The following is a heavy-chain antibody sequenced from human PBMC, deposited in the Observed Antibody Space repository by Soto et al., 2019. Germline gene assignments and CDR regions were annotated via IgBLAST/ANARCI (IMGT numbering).Heavy chain of an antibody. V-gene: IGHV3-23*01. CDR2: ISGSDDST. CDR3: ARDDRPGAARPHYYYYYMDV. D-gene: IGHD6-6*01. Sequence: PGGSLRLSCAASGFTFSSYAMSWVRQAPGKGLEWVSTISGSDDSTYYADSVKGRFTISRDNSKNTLYLQMNSLRAEDTAVYYCARDDRPGAARPHYYYYYMDVWGKGTTVTVSS. J-gene: IGHJ6*03. CDR1: GFTFSSYA.